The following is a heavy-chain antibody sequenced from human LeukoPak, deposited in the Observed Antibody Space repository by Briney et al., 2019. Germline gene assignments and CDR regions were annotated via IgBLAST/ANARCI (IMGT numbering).Heavy chain of an antibody. D-gene: IGHD6-13*01. V-gene: IGHV3-7*01. CDR3: ARDPAPGTRLVQH. CDR2: IKQDGSEK. Sequence: GGSLTLSCAASGFNFSSYWMSWLRQAPGKGLEWVANIKQDGSEKNYVDSVKGRFTISRDNAKNSLYLQMNSLRAEDTAVYYCARDPAPGTRLVQHWGQGTLVTVSS. CDR1: GFNFSSYW. J-gene: IGHJ1*01.